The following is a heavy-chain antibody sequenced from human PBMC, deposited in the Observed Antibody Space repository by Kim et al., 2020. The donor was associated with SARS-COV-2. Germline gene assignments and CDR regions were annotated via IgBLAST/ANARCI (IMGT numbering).Heavy chain of an antibody. J-gene: IGHJ6*02. CDR3: ARDSRMTPNSGWYRHYGMDV. Sequence: SETLSLTCTVSGGSVSSGSYYWSWIRQPPGKGLEWIGYIYYSGSTNYNPSLKSRVTISVDTSKNQFSLKLSSVTAADTAVYYCARDSRMTPNSGWYRHYGMDVWGQGTTVTVSS. V-gene: IGHV4-61*01. CDR2: IYYSGST. CDR1: GGSVSSGSYY. D-gene: IGHD6-19*01.